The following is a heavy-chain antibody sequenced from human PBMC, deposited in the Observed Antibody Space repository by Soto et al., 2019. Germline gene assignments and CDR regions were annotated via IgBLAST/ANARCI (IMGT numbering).Heavy chain of an antibody. CDR3: ARRGRLERGIDYYYGVDV. V-gene: IGHV4-61*01. D-gene: IGHD1-1*01. J-gene: IGHJ6*02. Sequence: SETLSLTCTVSGGSFSSASYYWSWILQPPGKGLEWIGYIYYSGSTNYNPSLKSRVTISVDTSKNQFSLKLSSVTAADTAVYYCARRGRLERGIDYYYGVDVWGQGTTVTVSS. CDR2: IYYSGST. CDR1: GGSFSSASYY.